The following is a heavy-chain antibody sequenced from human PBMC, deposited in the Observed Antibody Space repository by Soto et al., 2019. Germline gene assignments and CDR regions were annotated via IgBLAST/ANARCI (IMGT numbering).Heavy chain of an antibody. V-gene: IGHV3-23*01. CDR1: GFTFNTFD. Sequence: DVQVLESGGGLVQPGGSLRLSCAASGFTFNTFDMNWVRQAPGKGLEWVSAISGSGRSSYYAASLKGRFTISRDNSKNIVYLQMDSLRVDDTAIYYCAIDQETFFRPAVGAEFWGQGTLVTVSS. CDR2: ISGSGRSS. D-gene: IGHD6-19*01. CDR3: AIDQETFFRPAVGAEF. J-gene: IGHJ4*02.